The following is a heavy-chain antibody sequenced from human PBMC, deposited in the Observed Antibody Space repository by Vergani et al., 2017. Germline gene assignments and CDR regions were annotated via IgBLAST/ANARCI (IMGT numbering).Heavy chain of an antibody. Sequence: QVQLVQSGAEVKKPGSSVKVSCKASGGTFSSYTISWVRQAPGQGLEWMGRIVVGSGNTNYAQKFQERVTITRDMSTSTAYMELSSLRSEDTAVYYCAREGAGSSGGSWGQGTLVTVSS. D-gene: IGHD6-13*01. J-gene: IGHJ4*02. CDR1: GGTFSSYT. CDR3: AREGAGSSGGS. CDR2: IVVGSGNT. V-gene: IGHV1-69*08.